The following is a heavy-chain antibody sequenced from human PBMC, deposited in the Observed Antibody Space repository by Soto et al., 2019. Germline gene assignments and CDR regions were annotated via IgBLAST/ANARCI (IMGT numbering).Heavy chain of an antibody. V-gene: IGHV4-59*01. CDR2: IYYSGST. CDR1: GGSISSYY. J-gene: IGHJ4*02. D-gene: IGHD3-22*01. CDR3: ARARRSWTGNYDSSGYNYYFDY. Sequence: PSETLSLTCTVSGGSISSYYWSWIRQPPGKGLEWIGYIYYSGSTNYNPSLKSRVTISVDTSKNQFSLKLSSVTAADTAVYYCARARRSWTGNYDSSGYNYYFDYWGQGTLVTVSS.